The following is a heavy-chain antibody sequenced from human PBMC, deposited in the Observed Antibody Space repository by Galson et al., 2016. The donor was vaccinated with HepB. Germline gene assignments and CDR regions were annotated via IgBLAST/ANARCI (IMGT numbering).Heavy chain of an antibody. V-gene: IGHV3-23*01. D-gene: IGHD1-14*01. J-gene: IGHJ4*02. CDR2: TSDSGGST. Sequence: SLRLSCAASGFTFTNYAMGWVRQAPGKGLEWVSTTSDSGGSTFYADSVKGRFTISRDNSKNTLYLQMNSLRAEDTAIYFCAKALTTIWTQFDSWGQGTLVTVSS. CDR3: AKALTTIWTQFDS. CDR1: GFTFTNYA.